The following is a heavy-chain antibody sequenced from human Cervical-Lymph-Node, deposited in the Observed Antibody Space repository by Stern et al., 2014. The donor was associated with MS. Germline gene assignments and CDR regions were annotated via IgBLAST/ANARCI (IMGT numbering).Heavy chain of an antibody. CDR3: ARATDL. CDR2: IYYSGTT. CDR1: GASITSHY. V-gene: IGHV4-59*11. J-gene: IGHJ5*02. Sequence: QVQLQESGPGLLRPSETLSLTCTVSGASITSHYWSWIRQPPGKGLEWIGYIYYSGTTNYNASRKGRVAISIDTSKTQFSLRLSSVTAADTAVYYCARATDLWGQGTLVTVSS.